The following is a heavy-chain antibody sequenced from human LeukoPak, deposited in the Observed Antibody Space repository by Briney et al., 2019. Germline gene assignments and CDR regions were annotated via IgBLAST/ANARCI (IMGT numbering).Heavy chain of an antibody. D-gene: IGHD2-2*01. CDR2: ISHGGST. J-gene: IGHJ4*02. Sequence: SETLSLTCTVSGGSISSGYYWGWIRQPPGKGLEWIGSISHGGSTHYNASLKSRVTISVETSKNQFSLKLTSVTAADTAVYYCARQADVPSAIGYFDYWGQGTLVTVSS. CDR1: GGSISSGYY. V-gene: IGHV4-38-2*02. CDR3: ARQADVPSAIGYFDY.